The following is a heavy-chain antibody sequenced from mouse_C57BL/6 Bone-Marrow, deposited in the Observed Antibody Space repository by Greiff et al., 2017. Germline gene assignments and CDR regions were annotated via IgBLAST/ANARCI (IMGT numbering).Heavy chain of an antibody. Sequence: EVKLVESEGGLVQPGSSMKLSCTASGFTFSDYYMAWVRQVPEKGLEWVANINYDGSSTYYLDSLKGRFIISRDNAKNILYLQMSSLKSEDTATYYCAIGRRYGAMDYWGQGTSLTVSS. CDR1: GFTFSDYY. V-gene: IGHV5-16*01. CDR3: AIGRRYGAMDY. CDR2: INYDGSST. D-gene: IGHD2-14*01. J-gene: IGHJ4*01.